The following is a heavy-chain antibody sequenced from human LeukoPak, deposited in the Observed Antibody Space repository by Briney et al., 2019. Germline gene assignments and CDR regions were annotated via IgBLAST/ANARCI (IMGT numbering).Heavy chain of an antibody. D-gene: IGHD3-10*01. J-gene: IGHJ6*02. CDR2: IYYSGST. CDR1: GGSVSSDTYY. V-gene: IGHV4-61*01. Sequence: PSETLSLTCIVSGGSVSSDTYYWSWIRQPPGKGLEWIGYIYYSGSTNHNPSLKSRVTISVDTSKNQFSLRLSSVTAADTAVYYCARHFYGSGSYRAYGMDVWGQGTTVTVSS. CDR3: ARHFYGSGSYRAYGMDV.